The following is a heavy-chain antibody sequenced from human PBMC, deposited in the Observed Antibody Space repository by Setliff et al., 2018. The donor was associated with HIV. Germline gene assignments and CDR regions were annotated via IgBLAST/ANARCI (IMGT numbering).Heavy chain of an antibody. Sequence: PSETLSLTCTVSGGSIRSYYWNWIRQPAGKGLEWIGRLFTSGSTSYNPSLKSRVTMSVDTSKNQFSLKLRSVTAADTAVYYCARDVPWGDYYYYMDVWGKGTTVTVSS. CDR1: GGSIRSYY. CDR3: ARDVPWGDYYYYMDV. CDR2: LFTSGST. J-gene: IGHJ6*03. V-gene: IGHV4-4*07. D-gene: IGHD3-16*01.